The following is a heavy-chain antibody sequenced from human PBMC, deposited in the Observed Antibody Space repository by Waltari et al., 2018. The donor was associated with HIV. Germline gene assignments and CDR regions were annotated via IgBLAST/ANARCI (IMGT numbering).Heavy chain of an antibody. D-gene: IGHD3-3*01. CDR3: ARGVKYLGP. CDR1: EFFVDSNH. V-gene: IGHV3-53*05. CDR2: IYPSGGT. Sequence: VAERGGTVIQPGTSLRLSCVADEFFVDSNHMTWVRQAPGKALEWVAVIYPSGGTHYGKSMKGRFSVARDNLKNIVFLQINNLTFDDTALYFCARGVKYLGPWGHGTRVIVSS. J-gene: IGHJ5*02.